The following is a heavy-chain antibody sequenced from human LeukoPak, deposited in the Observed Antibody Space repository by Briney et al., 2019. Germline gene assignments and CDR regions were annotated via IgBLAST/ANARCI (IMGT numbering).Heavy chain of an antibody. D-gene: IGHD3-10*01. Sequence: GESLKISCKGSGYSSSSYCIAWVRQMPGKGLEWMGIIYPGDSDTRFSPSFQGQVTISADKSINTGYLQWTSLKASDTAMYYCARTDCGSGSPLDYWGQGTLVTVSS. V-gene: IGHV5-51*01. J-gene: IGHJ4*02. CDR3: ARTDCGSGSPLDY. CDR2: IYPGDSDT. CDR1: GYSSSSYC.